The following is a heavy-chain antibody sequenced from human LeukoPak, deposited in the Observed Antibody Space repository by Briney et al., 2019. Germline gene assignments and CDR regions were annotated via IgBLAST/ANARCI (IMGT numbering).Heavy chain of an antibody. CDR1: GYNFPNYW. CDR3: ARHQNVGATSPFDY. CDR2: VYLGDSDT. Sequence: GESLKISCKGSGYNFPNYWIAWVRQMTGKGLEWRGIVYLGDSDTRYSPSFQGQVTISADKSISTAYVQWSSLKASDSAMYYCARHQNVGATSPFDYWGQGTLVTVSS. D-gene: IGHD1-26*01. V-gene: IGHV5-51*01. J-gene: IGHJ4*02.